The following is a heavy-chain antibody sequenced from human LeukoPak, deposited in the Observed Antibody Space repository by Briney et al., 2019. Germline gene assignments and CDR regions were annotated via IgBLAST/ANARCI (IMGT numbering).Heavy chain of an antibody. D-gene: IGHD6-6*01. J-gene: IGHJ5*02. Sequence: SETLSLTCTVSGGSISSYYWSWIRQPPGKGLEWIGYIYTSGSTNYNPSLKSRVTISVDTSKNQFSLKLSSVTAADTAVYYCARRSWQLGLDPWGQGTVVTVSA. CDR1: GGSISSYY. V-gene: IGHV4-4*09. CDR3: ARRSWQLGLDP. CDR2: IYTSGST.